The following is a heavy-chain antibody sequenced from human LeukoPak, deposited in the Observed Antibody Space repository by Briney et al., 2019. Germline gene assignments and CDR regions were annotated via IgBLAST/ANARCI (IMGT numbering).Heavy chain of an antibody. CDR1: GFTFSSYW. J-gene: IGHJ4*02. D-gene: IGHD4-17*01. CDR3: ARDRLTTVTTFHFDY. CDR2: IWSDSTNK. V-gene: IGHV3-33*08. Sequence: GGSLRLSCAASGFTFSSYWMSWVRQAPGKGLEWVAVIWSDSTNKYYADSVRGRLTISRDNSKNTLYLQMSSLRAEDTAMYYCARDRLTTVTTFHFDYWGQGTLVTVSS.